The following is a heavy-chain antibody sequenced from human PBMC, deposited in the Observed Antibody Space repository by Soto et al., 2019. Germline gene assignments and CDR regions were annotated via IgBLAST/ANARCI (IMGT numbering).Heavy chain of an antibody. D-gene: IGHD4-17*01. J-gene: IGHJ4*02. Sequence: PVGSLRLSCAASGFTFSSYAMSWVRQAPGKGLEWVSAISGSGGSTYYADSVKGRFTISRDNSKNTLYLQMNSLRAEDTAVYYCAKAGDYGDYFDYWGQGTLVTVSS. CDR3: AKAGDYGDYFDY. CDR2: ISGSGGST. CDR1: GFTFSSYA. V-gene: IGHV3-23*01.